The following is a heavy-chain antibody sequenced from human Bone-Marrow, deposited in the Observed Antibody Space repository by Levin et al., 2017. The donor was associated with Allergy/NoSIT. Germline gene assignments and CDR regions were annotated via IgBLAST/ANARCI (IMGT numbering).Heavy chain of an antibody. CDR1: GDSLGSGGYF. CDR2: IQDTGAT. V-gene: IGHV4-31*03. J-gene: IGHJ1*01. CDR3: ARDGSARAVQF. D-gene: IGHD1-1*01. Sequence: SQTLSLTCSVSGDSLGSGGYFWSWTRQSPGKGLEWIGYIQDTGATSYNPSLKRRLILSMDTSKNYLSLTLRSVTAADTAVYYCARDGSARAVQFWGQGTLVTVSS.